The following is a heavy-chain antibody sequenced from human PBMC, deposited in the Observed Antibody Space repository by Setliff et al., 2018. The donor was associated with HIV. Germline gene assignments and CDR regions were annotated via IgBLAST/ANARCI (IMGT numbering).Heavy chain of an antibody. Sequence: PSETLSLTCTVSGGSISSYYWNWIRQPPGKGLEWIGYIDYSGSTNYNTSLRSRVTISLDTSKKQFSLKLTSVTAADAAIYYCVASSSWSCRLNYWGQGTLVTVSS. CDR2: IDYSGST. CDR1: GGSISSYY. CDR3: VASSSWSCRLNY. D-gene: IGHD6-13*01. J-gene: IGHJ4*02. V-gene: IGHV4-59*12.